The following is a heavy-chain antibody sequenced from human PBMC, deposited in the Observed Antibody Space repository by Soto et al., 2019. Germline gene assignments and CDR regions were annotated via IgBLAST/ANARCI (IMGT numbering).Heavy chain of an antibody. J-gene: IGHJ4*02. CDR2: IKHDGTEK. CDR1: GFTFNDYW. CDR3: ARGGAASDY. Sequence: EVQLVESGGGLVQPGGSLRLSCTVSGFTFNDYWMSWVRQAPGKGLEWVANIKHDGTEKYYVDSVKGRFTISRDNAKNSRYLEMNRLRAEDTGVYYLARGGAASDYWGQGTLVTVSS. D-gene: IGHD1-26*01. V-gene: IGHV3-7*01.